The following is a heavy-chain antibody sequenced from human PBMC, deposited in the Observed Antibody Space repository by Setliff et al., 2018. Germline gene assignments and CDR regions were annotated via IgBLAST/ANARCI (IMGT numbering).Heavy chain of an antibody. V-gene: IGHV2-26*01. D-gene: IGHD3-22*01. CDR1: GFSLSNARMG. CDR2: IFSNDEK. CDR3: ARAYYDSSGYYPLVY. J-gene: IGHJ4*02. Sequence: SGPTVVNPTETLTLTCTVSGFSLSNARMGVSWIRQPPGKALEWLAHIFSNDEKSYSTSLKSRLTISKDTSKSQVVLTMTNMDPVDTATYYCARAYYDSSGYYPLVYWGQGTLVTVSS.